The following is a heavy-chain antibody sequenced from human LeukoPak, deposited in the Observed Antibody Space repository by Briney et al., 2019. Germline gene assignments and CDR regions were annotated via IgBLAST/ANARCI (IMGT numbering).Heavy chain of an antibody. D-gene: IGHD3-22*01. J-gene: IGHJ5*02. V-gene: IGHV4-39*07. Sequence: SETLSLTCTVSGGSISSSSYYWGWIRQPPGKGLEWIGSIYYSGSTYYNPSLKSRVTISVDTSKNQFSLKLSSVTAADTAVYYCARDQGNYYDGWFDPWGQGTLVTVSS. CDR1: GGSISSSSYY. CDR2: IYYSGST. CDR3: ARDQGNYYDGWFDP.